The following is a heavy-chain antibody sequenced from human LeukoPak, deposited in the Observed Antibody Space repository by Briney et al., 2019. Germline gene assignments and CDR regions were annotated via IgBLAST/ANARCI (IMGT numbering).Heavy chain of an antibody. J-gene: IGHJ3*02. CDR1: GYPFTSYD. CDR3: ATDRGLVVGATEAFDI. CDR2: MSSNNGNT. D-gene: IGHD1-26*01. V-gene: IGHV1-8*01. Sequence: ASVKVSCKASGYPFTSYDINWVRQATGQGLEWMGWMSSNNGNTGYAQKFQGRVTMTRDTSISTAYMELSSLRSEDTTVYYCATDRGLVVGATEAFDIWGQGTMVTVST.